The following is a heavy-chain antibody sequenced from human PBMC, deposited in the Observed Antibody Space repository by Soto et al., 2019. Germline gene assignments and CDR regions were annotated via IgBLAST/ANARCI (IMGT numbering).Heavy chain of an antibody. Sequence: GGSLRLSCAASGFTVSTNYMTWVRQAPGKGLEWVSVIYSGGSTYYADSVKGRFTISRDNSKNTLYLQMNSLRAEDTAVYYCARASRNYYDSSGYLYYFDYWGQGTLVTVSS. CDR2: IYSGGST. D-gene: IGHD3-22*01. CDR3: ARASRNYYDSSGYLYYFDY. J-gene: IGHJ4*02. V-gene: IGHV3-66*01. CDR1: GFTVSTNY.